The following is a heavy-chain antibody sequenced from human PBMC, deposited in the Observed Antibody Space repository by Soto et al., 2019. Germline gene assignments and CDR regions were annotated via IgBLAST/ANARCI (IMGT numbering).Heavy chain of an antibody. CDR1: GYTFISYY. D-gene: IGHD5-18*01. J-gene: IGHJ4*02. V-gene: IGHV1-46*01. CDR3: ARDHVDTPMTNFDY. CDR2: INPTDAYT. Sequence: QVQLVQSGAEVKKPGASVKVSCRTSGYTFISYYIHWVRQAPGQGLEWMGLINPTDAYTDYAQKFQGRITRTRDTSTSIVYMELSSLRSEDTAIYYCARDHVDTPMTNFDYWGQGTLVTVSS.